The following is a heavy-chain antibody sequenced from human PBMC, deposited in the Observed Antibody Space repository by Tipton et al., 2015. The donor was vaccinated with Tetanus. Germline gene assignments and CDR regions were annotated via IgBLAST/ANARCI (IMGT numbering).Heavy chain of an antibody. J-gene: IGHJ5*02. D-gene: IGHD3-9*01. V-gene: IGHV4-31*03. CDR2: IYYSGST. Sequence: TLSLTCTVSGGSISSGGYYWSWIRQHPGKGLEWIGYIYYSGSTYYNPSLKSRVTISVDTSKNQFSLKLSSVTAADTAVYYCARVSTGPTKYNWFDPWGQGTLFTVSS. CDR1: GGSISSGGYY. CDR3: ARVSTGPTKYNWFDP.